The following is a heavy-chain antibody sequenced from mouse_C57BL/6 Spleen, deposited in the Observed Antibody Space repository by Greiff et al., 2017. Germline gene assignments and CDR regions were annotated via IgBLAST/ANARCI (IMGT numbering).Heavy chain of an antibody. V-gene: IGHV1-82*01. CDR1: GYAFSSSW. D-gene: IGHD2-1*01. Sequence: VQLMESGPELVKPGASVKISCKASGYAFSSSWMNWVKQRPGKGLEWIGRIYPGDGDTNYNGKFKGKATLTADKSSSTAYMQLSSLTSEDSAVYFCARDGNYWYFDVWGTGTTVTVSS. J-gene: IGHJ1*03. CDR2: IYPGDGDT. CDR3: ARDGNYWYFDV.